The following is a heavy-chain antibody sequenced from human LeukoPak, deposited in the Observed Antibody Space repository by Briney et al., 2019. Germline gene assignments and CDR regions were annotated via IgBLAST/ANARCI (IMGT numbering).Heavy chain of an antibody. Sequence: GGSLRLSCAAFGFTFSSYAMSWVRQAPGKGLEWVSTISGSGGSTDYADSVKGRFNISRDNSKNTLYLQMNSLRAEDTAVYYCARERNWGSFDYWGQGTLVTVSS. V-gene: IGHV3-23*01. CDR1: GFTFSSYA. CDR3: ARERNWGSFDY. D-gene: IGHD7-27*01. J-gene: IGHJ4*02. CDR2: ISGSGGST.